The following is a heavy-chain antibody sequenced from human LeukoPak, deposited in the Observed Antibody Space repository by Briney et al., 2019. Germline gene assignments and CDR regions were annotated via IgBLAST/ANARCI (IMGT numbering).Heavy chain of an antibody. CDR1: GFTFSSYA. V-gene: IGHV3-64*01. J-gene: IGHJ4*02. D-gene: IGHD3-10*01. CDR2: ISSNGGST. Sequence: GGSVRLSCAASGFTFSSYAMHWVRQAPGKGLEYVSAISSNGGSTYYANSVKGRFTISRDNSKNTLYLQMGSLRAEDMAVYYCARDRSLWFGELSAFDYWGQGTLVTVSS. CDR3: ARDRSLWFGELSAFDY.